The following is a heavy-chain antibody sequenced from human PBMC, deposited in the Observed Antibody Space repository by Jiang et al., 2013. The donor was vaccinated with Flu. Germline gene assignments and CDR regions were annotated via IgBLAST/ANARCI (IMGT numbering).Heavy chain of an antibody. Sequence: LLKPSETLSLTCAVYGGSFSDYYWTWIRQPPGKGLEWIGEISHSGSTHYNPSLKSRATISVDTSKNQFSLKLRSVTAADAAMYYCARREETALAYVDAFDIWGPGTMVTVSS. J-gene: IGHJ3*02. D-gene: IGHD5-18*01. CDR3: ARREETALAYVDAFDI. V-gene: IGHV4-34*01. CDR2: ISHSGST. CDR1: GGSFSDYY.